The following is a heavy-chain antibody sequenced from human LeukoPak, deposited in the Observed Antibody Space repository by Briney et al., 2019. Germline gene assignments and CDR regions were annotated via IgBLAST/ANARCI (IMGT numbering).Heavy chain of an antibody. Sequence: PGRSLRLSCAASGFTFSSYAMHWVRQAPGKGLEWVAVISYDGSNKYYADSVKGRFTISRDNSKNKLYLQMNSLRVEDTAAYYCASGYSSSWSYHFDYWGQGTLVTVSS. D-gene: IGHD6-13*01. CDR2: ISYDGSNK. CDR1: GFTFSSYA. CDR3: ASGYSSSWSYHFDY. V-gene: IGHV3-30-3*01. J-gene: IGHJ4*02.